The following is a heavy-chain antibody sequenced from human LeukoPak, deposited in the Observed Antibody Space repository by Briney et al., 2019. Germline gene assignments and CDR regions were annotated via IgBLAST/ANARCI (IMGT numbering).Heavy chain of an antibody. J-gene: IGHJ4*02. CDR2: ISGSGGST. CDR3: AKASLTTVTPEMDFDY. CDR1: GFTFSSYA. D-gene: IGHD4-11*01. Sequence: PGGSLRLSCAASGFTFSSYAMSWVRQAPGKGLEWVSAISGSGGSTYYADSVKGRFTISRDNSKNTLYLQMNSLRAEDTAVYYCAKASLTTVTPEMDFDYWGQGTLVTVSS. V-gene: IGHV3-23*01.